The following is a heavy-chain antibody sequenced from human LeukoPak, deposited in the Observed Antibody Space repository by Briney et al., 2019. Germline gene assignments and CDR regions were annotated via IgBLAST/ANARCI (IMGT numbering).Heavy chain of an antibody. J-gene: IGHJ4*02. Sequence: PGGSLRLSCAASGFTFSSYAMHWVRQAPGKGLEWVAVISYDGSNKYYADSVKGRFTISRDNSKNTLYLQMNSLRAEDTAVYYCARQGEYFDYWGQGTRVTVSS. D-gene: IGHD3-16*01. V-gene: IGHV3-30*04. CDR2: ISYDGSNK. CDR1: GFTFSSYA. CDR3: ARQGEYFDY.